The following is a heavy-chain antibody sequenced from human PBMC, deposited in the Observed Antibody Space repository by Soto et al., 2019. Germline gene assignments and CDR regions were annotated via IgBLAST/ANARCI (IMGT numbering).Heavy chain of an antibody. V-gene: IGHV3-73*01. CDR1: GFTFSGST. CDR3: ARGVYPFWSGHPKGLDY. D-gene: IGHD3-3*01. CDR2: IGSKANNYAA. J-gene: IGHJ4*02. Sequence: SGGSLRLSCAASGFTFSGSTLHWVRQASGKGLEWVGRIGSKANNYAAAYAVSLKGRFTISRDDSRNTAYLQMSSLKTEDTAVYYCARGVYPFWSGHPKGLDYWGQGTVVTVSS.